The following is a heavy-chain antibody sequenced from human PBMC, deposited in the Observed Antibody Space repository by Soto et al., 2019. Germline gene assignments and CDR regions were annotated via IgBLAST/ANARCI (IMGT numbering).Heavy chain of an antibody. Sequence: QVQLVQSGAEVKKPGSSEKVSCKASGDTFTIFAISWVRQAPGQGLEWMGGIIPTIGTTNYAQRFQGRITITGDESTGTAYMALSSLKSEDTAVYYCARALGSGYAPGDYWGQGTLVTVSS. CDR1: GDTFTIFA. J-gene: IGHJ4*02. CDR2: IIPTIGTT. CDR3: ARALGSGYAPGDY. V-gene: IGHV1-69*12. D-gene: IGHD5-12*01.